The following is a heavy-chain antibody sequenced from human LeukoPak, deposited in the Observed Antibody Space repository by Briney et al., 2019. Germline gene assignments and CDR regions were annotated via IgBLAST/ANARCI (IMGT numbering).Heavy chain of an antibody. CDR3: ARAPSSGRSGWFIDY. J-gene: IGHJ4*02. D-gene: IGHD6-19*01. CDR1: GFTFSSYE. CDR2: ISSSGSTI. Sequence: PGGSLRLSCAASGFTFSSYEMNWVRQAPGKGLEWVSYISSSGSTIYYADSVKGRFTISRDNAKNSLYLQMNSLRAEDTAVYYCARAPSSGRSGWFIDYWGQGTLVTVSS. V-gene: IGHV3-48*03.